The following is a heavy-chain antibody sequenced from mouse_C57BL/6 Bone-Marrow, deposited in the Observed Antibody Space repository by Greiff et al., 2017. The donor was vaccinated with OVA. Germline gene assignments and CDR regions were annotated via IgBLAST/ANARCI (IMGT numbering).Heavy chain of an antibody. D-gene: IGHD2-5*01. CDR1: GYAFSSYW. Sequence: VKLMESGAELVKPGASVKISCKASGYAFSSYWMNWVKQRPGQGLEWIGQIYPGDGDTNYNGKFKGKATLTADKSSSTAYMQLSSLTSEDSAVYFCARLAYYSNFYAMDYWGQGTSVTVSS. V-gene: IGHV1-80*01. CDR3: ARLAYYSNFYAMDY. CDR2: IYPGDGDT. J-gene: IGHJ4*01.